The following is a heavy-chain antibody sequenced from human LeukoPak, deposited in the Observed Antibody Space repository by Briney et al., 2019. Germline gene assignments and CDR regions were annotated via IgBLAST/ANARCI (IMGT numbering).Heavy chain of an antibody. CDR1: GGFIGSFY. CDR2: IYFSGST. J-gene: IGHJ5*02. Sequence: SETLSLTCTVSGGFIGSFYWNWIRQPPGKGLEWIGNIYFSGSTNYNPSLKTRVTVSLDTSKNQFSLNLISVTAADTAVYYCARSPQGTATTANWLDPWGQGTLVTVSS. CDR3: ARSPQGTATTANWLDP. V-gene: IGHV4-59*12. D-gene: IGHD4-17*01.